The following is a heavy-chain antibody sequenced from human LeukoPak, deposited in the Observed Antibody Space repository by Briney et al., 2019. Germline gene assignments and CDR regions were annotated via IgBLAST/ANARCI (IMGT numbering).Heavy chain of an antibody. J-gene: IGHJ6*03. CDR1: GFTFSSYS. Sequence: SGGSLRLSCAASGFTFSSYSMNWVRQAPGKGLEWVSSISSSSSYIYYADSVKGRFTISRDNAKNSLYLQMNSLRAEDTAVYSCARGTGDSLYYYYMDVWGKGTTVTVSS. V-gene: IGHV3-21*01. D-gene: IGHD7-27*01. CDR3: ARGTGDSLYYYYMDV. CDR2: ISSSSSYI.